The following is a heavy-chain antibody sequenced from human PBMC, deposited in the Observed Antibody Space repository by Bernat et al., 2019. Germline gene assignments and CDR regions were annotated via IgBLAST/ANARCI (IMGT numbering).Heavy chain of an antibody. CDR3: ARGKKGYYYDSSGYVY. J-gene: IGHJ4*02. D-gene: IGHD3-22*01. Sequence: ELQLVESGGGLVQPGGSLRFSCAAPGFTFSSYAMSWVRQAPGKGLEWVPAISGSGGSTYYADSVKGRFTISRNNSKTTLYLQMNSLRAEDTAVYYCARGKKGYYYDSSGYVYWGQGTLVTVSS. CDR2: ISGSGGST. V-gene: IGHV3-23*04. CDR1: GFTFSSYA.